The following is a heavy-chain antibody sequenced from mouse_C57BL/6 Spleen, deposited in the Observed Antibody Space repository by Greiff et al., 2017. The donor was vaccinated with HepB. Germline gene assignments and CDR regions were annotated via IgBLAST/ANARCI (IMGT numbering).Heavy chain of an antibody. CDR1: GYTFTSYW. CDR3: TIGGWVLGRDAMDY. CDR2: IYPGNSDT. J-gene: IGHJ4*01. Sequence: EVQLQQSGTVLARPGASVKMSCKTSGYTFTSYWMHWVTQRPGQGLEWIGAIYPGNSDTSYNQKFKGKAKLTAVTSASTAYMELSSLTNEDSAVYYWTIGGWVLGRDAMDYWGQGTSVTVSS. D-gene: IGHD4-1*01. V-gene: IGHV1-5*01.